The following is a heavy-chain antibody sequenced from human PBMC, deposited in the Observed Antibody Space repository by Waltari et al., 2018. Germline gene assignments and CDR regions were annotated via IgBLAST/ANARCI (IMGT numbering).Heavy chain of an antibody. Sequence: VQLLESGGGLVQPGGSLRLSCAASGFSFAGFGRNWVRQAPGKGLEWVSGVSGSGATTYYADSVRGRFTVSRDNNRNTMYLQMNSLRAEDTAVYYCAKAFRGYSGSYFDIWGRGTLVAVSA. CDR1: GFSFAGFG. CDR2: VSGSGATT. J-gene: IGHJ4*02. CDR3: AKAFRGYSGSYFDI. D-gene: IGHD5-12*01. V-gene: IGHV3-23*01.